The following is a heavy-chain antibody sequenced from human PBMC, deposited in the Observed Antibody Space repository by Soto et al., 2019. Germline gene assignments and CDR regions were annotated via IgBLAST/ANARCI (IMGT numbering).Heavy chain of an antibody. CDR2: INHSGST. Sequence: SETLSLTCAVYGGSFSGYYWSWIRQPPGKGLEWIGEINHSGSTNYNPSLKSRVTISVDTSKNQFSLKLSSVTAADTAVYYCARTPRPDSSGAEYDYYYYYGMDVWGQGTTVTVSS. CDR1: GGSFSGYY. CDR3: ARTPRPDSSGAEYDYYYYYGMDV. J-gene: IGHJ6*02. V-gene: IGHV4-34*01. D-gene: IGHD6-19*01.